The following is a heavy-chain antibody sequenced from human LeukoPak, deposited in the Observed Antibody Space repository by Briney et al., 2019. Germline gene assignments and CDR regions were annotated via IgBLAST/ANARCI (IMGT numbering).Heavy chain of an antibody. Sequence: ASVKVSCKASGYTFTSYYMHWVRQAPGQGLEWMGIINPSGDSTSSAQKFQGRVTMTRDTSTSTVYMELSSLRSEDTAVYYCAKGSRPGYSYGPREYYYYMDVWGKGTTVTVSS. CDR1: GYTFTSYY. V-gene: IGHV1-46*01. CDR3: AKGSRPGYSYGPREYYYYMDV. CDR2: INPSGDST. J-gene: IGHJ6*03. D-gene: IGHD5-18*01.